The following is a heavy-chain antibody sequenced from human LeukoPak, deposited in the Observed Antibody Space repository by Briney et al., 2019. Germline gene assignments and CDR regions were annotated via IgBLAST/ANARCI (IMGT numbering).Heavy chain of an antibody. V-gene: IGHV3-30*02. CDR2: IRYDGSNK. D-gene: IGHD3-3*01. CDR1: GFTFSSYG. CDR3: AKDRAVYYDFWSGSYMDV. Sequence: GGSLRLSCAASGFTFSSYGMHWVRQAPGKGLEWVAFIRYDGSNKYYADSVKGRFTISRDNSKNTLYLQMNSLRAEDTAVYYCAKDRAVYYDFWSGSYMDVWGKGTTVTVSS. J-gene: IGHJ6*03.